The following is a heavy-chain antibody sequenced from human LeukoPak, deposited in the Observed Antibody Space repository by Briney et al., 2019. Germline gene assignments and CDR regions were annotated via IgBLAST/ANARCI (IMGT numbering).Heavy chain of an antibody. CDR2: IYYSGST. V-gene: IGHV4-59*11. Sequence: SETLSLTCTVSGGSISSHYWSWIRQPPGKGLEWIGYIYYSGSTNYNPSLKSRVTISVDTSKNQFSLKLSSVTSADTAVYYSARHSSSLGHCFDPWGQGTMVTVSS. J-gene: IGHJ5*02. CDR1: GGSISSHY. D-gene: IGHD6-6*01. CDR3: ARHSSSLGHCFDP.